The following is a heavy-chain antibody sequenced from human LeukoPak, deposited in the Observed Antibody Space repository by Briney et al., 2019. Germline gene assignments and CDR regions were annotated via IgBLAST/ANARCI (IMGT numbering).Heavy chain of an antibody. J-gene: IGHJ4*02. CDR1: GFTFSSYS. V-gene: IGHV3-21*01. CDR2: ISSSSSYI. Sequence: GGSLRLSCAASGFTFSSYSMNWVRQAPGKGLEWVSSISSSSSYIYYADSVKGRFTISRDNAKNSLYLQMNSLRAEDTAVYYCARDIGQPAAGGFDYWGQGTLVTVSS. D-gene: IGHD6-25*01. CDR3: ARDIGQPAAGGFDY.